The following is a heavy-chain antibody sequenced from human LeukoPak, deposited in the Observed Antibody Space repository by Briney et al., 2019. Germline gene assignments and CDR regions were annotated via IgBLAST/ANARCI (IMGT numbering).Heavy chain of an antibody. J-gene: IGHJ3*02. V-gene: IGHV1-8*01. CDR1: GYTFTSYD. CDR2: MNPNSGNT. CDR3: ARPYDSSGRSPNDAFDI. D-gene: IGHD3-22*01. Sequence: ASVKVSCKASGYTFTSYDINWVRQATGQGLEWMGWMNPNSGNTGYAQKFQGRVTMTRNTSISSAYMELSSLRSEDTAVYYCARPYDSSGRSPNDAFDIWGQGTMVTVSS.